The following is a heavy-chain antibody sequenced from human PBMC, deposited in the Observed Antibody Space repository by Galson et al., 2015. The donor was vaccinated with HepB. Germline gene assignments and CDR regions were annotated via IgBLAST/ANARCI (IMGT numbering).Heavy chain of an antibody. CDR3: ARSLRYFDWFPPRYYYYYGMDV. CDR1: GGTFSSYA. Sequence: SVKVSCKASGGTFSSYAVSWVRQAPGQGLEWMGGIIPIFGTANYAQKFQGRVTITADESTSTAYMELSSLRSEDTAVYYCARSLRYFDWFPPRYYYYYGMDVWGQGTTVTVSS. D-gene: IGHD3-9*01. J-gene: IGHJ6*02. V-gene: IGHV1-69*13. CDR2: IIPIFGTA.